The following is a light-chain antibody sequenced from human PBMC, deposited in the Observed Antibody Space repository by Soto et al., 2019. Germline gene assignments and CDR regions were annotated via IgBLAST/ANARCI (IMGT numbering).Light chain of an antibody. CDR3: QQYNSYAWT. Sequence: DIGVTQPPSTLSTSVGDRVTITCRASQNIRGWLAWYQQKPEKAPKLLIYDPSTLGSWVPSRFSGSGSGTEFTLTISSRQPDDFGTDYCQQYNSYAWTGGQGTPVPIK. J-gene: IGKJ1*01. V-gene: IGKV1-5*01. CDR2: DPS. CDR1: QNIRGW.